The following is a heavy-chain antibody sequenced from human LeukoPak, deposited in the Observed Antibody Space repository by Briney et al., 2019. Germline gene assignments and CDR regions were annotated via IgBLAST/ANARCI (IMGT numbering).Heavy chain of an antibody. Sequence: GASVKVSCKASGFTFTSSAMQWVRQARGQRLEWIGWIVVGSGNTNYAQKFQERVTITRDMSTSTAYMELSSLRSEDTAVYYCAAEIRRDGYNWDAFDIWGQGTMVTVSS. J-gene: IGHJ3*02. D-gene: IGHD5-24*01. CDR1: GFTFTSSA. CDR2: IVVGSGNT. CDR3: AAEIRRDGYNWDAFDI. V-gene: IGHV1-58*02.